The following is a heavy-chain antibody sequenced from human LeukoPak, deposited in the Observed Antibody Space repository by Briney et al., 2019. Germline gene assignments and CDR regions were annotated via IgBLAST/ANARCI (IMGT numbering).Heavy chain of an antibody. D-gene: IGHD5-12*01. V-gene: IGHV4-59*08. CDR1: GGSISSYY. CDR3: ATLAGSGWLRYDYDY. Sequence: SETLSLTCTVSGGSISSYYWSWIRQPPGKGLEWIGYIYYSGSTNYNPSLKSRVTISVDTSKNQFSLKLSSVTAADTAVYYCATLAGSGWLRYDYDYWGQGTLVTVSS. J-gene: IGHJ4*02. CDR2: IYYSGST.